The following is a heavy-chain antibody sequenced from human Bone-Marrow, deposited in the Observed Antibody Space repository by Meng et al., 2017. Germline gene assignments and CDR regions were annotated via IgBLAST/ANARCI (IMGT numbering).Heavy chain of an antibody. J-gene: IGHJ6*02. CDR1: GGSFSGYY. D-gene: IGHD2-15*01. V-gene: IGHV4-34*01. CDR2: INHSGST. Sequence: GSLRLSCAVYGGSFSGYYWSWIRQPPGKGLEWIGEINHSGSTNYNPSLKSRVTISVDTSKNQFSLKLGSVTAADTAVYYCASRRGREYCSGGSCYTIYYYYGMDVWGQGTTVTVSS. CDR3: ASRRGREYCSGGSCYTIYYYYGMDV.